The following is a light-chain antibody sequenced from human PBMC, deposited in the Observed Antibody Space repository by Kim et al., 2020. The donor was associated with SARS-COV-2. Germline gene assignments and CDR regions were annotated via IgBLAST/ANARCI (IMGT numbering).Light chain of an antibody. J-gene: IGKJ4*01. V-gene: IGKV3-20*01. Sequence: TPSCTGRHSISTSLAWYQHKRGQAPRLLIFGATSRASGIPDRFSGSGSGTDFTLTISRLEPEDFALYYCQQYGSSPLTFGGGTKVDIK. CDR2: GAT. CDR1: HSISTS. CDR3: QQYGSSPLT.